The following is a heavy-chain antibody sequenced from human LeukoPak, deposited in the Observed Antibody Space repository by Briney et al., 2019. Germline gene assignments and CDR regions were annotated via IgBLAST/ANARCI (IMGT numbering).Heavy chain of an antibody. CDR3: SKEGSDDYYFDF. D-gene: IGHD1-26*01. J-gene: IGHJ4*02. V-gene: IGHV3-23*01. Sequence: GGSLGLSCAASGFTFSSYGMSWARQAPGKGLEWVSAISSTGGNTYYADSVRGRFTISRDQSKNTVYLQMNSLRAEDTAVYYCSKEGSDDYYFDFWGQGTLVTVSS. CDR2: ISSTGGNT. CDR1: GFTFSSYG.